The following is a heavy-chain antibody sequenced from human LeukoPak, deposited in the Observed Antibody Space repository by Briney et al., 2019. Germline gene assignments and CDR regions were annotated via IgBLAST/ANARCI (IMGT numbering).Heavy chain of an antibody. CDR3: AKDRSSSARED. V-gene: IGHV1-18*01. D-gene: IGHD6-13*01. CDR2: ISGYNGNT. J-gene: IGHJ4*02. Sequence: ASVKVSCKTSGFTFTSYGISWVRQAPGQGLEWVGWISGYNGNTNYAQKFRGRLTMTIDTSTTAAYMELRSPRSDDTAVYYCAKDRSSSAREDWGQGTLVTVSS. CDR1: GFTFTSYG.